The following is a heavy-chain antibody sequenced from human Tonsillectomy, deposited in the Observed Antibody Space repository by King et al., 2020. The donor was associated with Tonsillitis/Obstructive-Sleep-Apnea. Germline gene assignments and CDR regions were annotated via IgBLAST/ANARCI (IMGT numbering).Heavy chain of an antibody. CDR3: ARDGRRSRRGPHTSYYYYYMDV. CDR1: GFTVSSNY. J-gene: IGHJ6*03. Sequence: VQLVESGGGLIQPGGSLRLSCAASGFTVSSNYMSWVRQAPGKGLEWVSVIYSGGSTYYADSVKGRFTISRDNSKNTLYLQMNSLRAEDTAVYYCARDGRRSRRGPHTSYYYYYMDVWGKGTTVTVSS. CDR2: IYSGGST. V-gene: IGHV3-53*01. D-gene: IGHD1-26*01.